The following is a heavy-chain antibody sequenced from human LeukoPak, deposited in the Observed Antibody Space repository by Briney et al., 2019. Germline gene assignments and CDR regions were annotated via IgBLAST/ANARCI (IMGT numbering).Heavy chain of an antibody. J-gene: IGHJ5*02. Sequence: PSETLSLTCTVSGGSISSGGYYWSWIRQHPGKGLEWIGYIYYSGSTYYNPSLKSRVTISVDTSKNQFSLKLSSVTAADTAVYYCARGSKRDGYNYLWFDPWGQGTLVTVSS. V-gene: IGHV4-31*03. CDR3: ARGSKRDGYNYLWFDP. CDR2: IYYSGST. D-gene: IGHD5-24*01. CDR1: GGSISSGGYY.